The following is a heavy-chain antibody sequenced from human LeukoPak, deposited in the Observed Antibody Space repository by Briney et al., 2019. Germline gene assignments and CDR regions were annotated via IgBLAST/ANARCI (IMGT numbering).Heavy chain of an antibody. CDR1: GYTFTGYY. V-gene: IGHV1-2*02. CDR2: INPNSGGT. Sequence: GASVKVSCKASGYTFTGYYMHWVRQAPGQGLEWMGWINPNSGGTNYAQKFQGRVTMTRDTSISTAYMELSRLRSDDTAVYYCATADVAGSSGWYLFDYWGQGTLVTVSS. CDR3: ATADVAGSSGWYLFDY. J-gene: IGHJ4*02. D-gene: IGHD6-19*01.